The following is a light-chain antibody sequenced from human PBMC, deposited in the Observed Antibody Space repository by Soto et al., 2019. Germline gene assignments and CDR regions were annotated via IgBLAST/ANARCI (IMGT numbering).Light chain of an antibody. CDR2: TAS. CDR1: QDISTW. J-gene: IGKJ4*01. V-gene: IGKV1-12*01. Sequence: DIQMTQSPSSVSASVGDRVTITCRASQDISTWLAWFQQKPGKAPNLLIYTASNLQSGVPSRFSGSGSGTDFTLTITSLQPEDFATYYCQQGNTFPLTFGGGTK. CDR3: QQGNTFPLT.